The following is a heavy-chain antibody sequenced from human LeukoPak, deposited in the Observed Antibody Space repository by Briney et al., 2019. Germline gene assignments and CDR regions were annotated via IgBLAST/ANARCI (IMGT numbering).Heavy chain of an antibody. D-gene: IGHD7-27*01. CDR3: ARDYPGMITGVEKYFFDY. J-gene: IGHJ4*02. CDR1: GYTFTDYY. Sequence: GASVKVSCKASGYTFTDYYIHWVRQAPGQGLEWMGWINPNSGGTNYAQKFQGRVTMTRDTSISTAYMELSGLRSDDTAVYCCARDYPGMITGVEKYFFDYWGQGTLVTVSS. V-gene: IGHV1-2*02. CDR2: INPNSGGT.